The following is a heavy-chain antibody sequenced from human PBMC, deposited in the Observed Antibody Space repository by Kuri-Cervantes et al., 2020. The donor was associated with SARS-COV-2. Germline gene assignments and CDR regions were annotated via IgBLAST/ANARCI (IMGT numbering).Heavy chain of an antibody. CDR2: ISWNSGGI. J-gene: IGHJ6*02. V-gene: IGHV3-9*01. Sequence: LSLTCAASGFTFDDYALHWVRQAPGKGLEWVSGISWNSGGIVYADSVKGRFTISRDNSKNSLYLQMNSLRTEDTALYYCARSGSYPYYYYGMDVWGQGTTVTVSS. CDR1: GFTFDDYA. D-gene: IGHD1-26*01. CDR3: ARSGSYPYYYYGMDV.